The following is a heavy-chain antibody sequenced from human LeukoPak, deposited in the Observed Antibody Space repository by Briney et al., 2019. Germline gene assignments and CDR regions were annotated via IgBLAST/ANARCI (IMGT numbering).Heavy chain of an antibody. D-gene: IGHD3-10*01. J-gene: IGHJ4*02. Sequence: GGSLRLSSAAAAFTFSTYAMRWVRQAPGKGLEWVSSISGSDGSTYYADSVKGRFTISRDNSKNTLYLQMNSLRAEDTAVYYCAKGESHPKYYFDYWGQGTLVTVSS. CDR3: AKGESHPKYYFDY. CDR2: ISGSDGST. CDR1: AFTFSTYA. V-gene: IGHV3-23*01.